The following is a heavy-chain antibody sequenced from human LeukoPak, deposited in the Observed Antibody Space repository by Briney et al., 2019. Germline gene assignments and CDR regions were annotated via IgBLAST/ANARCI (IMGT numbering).Heavy chain of an antibody. CDR3: ASLLLYCSGSTCYSDY. CDR2: ISSDGNHK. Sequence: GGPLRLSCAASGFTFSNYGLHGLRQAPGKGLDWVEVISSDGNHKYYADSVKGRFTISRDNSKNPLYLQMNSLRTEDAAVCYCASLLLYCSGSTCYSDYWGQGTLVTVSS. CDR1: GFTFSNYG. D-gene: IGHD2-15*01. J-gene: IGHJ4*02. V-gene: IGHV3-30*03.